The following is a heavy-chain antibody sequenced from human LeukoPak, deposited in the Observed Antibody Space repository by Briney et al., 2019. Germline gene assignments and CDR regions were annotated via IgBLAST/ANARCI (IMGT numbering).Heavy chain of an antibody. CDR3: ARGRIVDIVVVPAATFGY. CDR2: INPNSGGT. Sequence: ASVKVSCKASGYTFTGYCMHWVRQAPGQGLEWMGWINPNSGGTNYAQKFQGRVTMTRDTSISTAYMELSRLRSDDTAVYYCARGRIVDIVVVPAATFGYWGQGTLVTVSP. CDR1: GYTFTGYC. V-gene: IGHV1-2*02. J-gene: IGHJ4*02. D-gene: IGHD2-2*03.